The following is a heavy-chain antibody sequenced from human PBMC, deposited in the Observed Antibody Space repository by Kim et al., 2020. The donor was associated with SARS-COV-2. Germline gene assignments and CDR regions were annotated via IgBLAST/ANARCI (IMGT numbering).Heavy chain of an antibody. CDR2: ST. V-gene: IGHV4-39*01. D-gene: IGHD2-2*01. Sequence: STYYNPSLKSRVTISVDTSKNQFSLKLSSVTAADTAVYYCVDVPGMPNYWGQGTLVTVSS. CDR3: VDVPGMPNY. J-gene: IGHJ4*02.